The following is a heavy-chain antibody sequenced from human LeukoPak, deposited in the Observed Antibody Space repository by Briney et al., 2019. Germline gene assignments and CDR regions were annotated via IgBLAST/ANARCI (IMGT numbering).Heavy chain of an antibody. CDR1: GYIFTSYW. CDR2: IYPGDSYT. V-gene: IGHV5-51*01. CDR3: ARQGSGYDQPVDY. J-gene: IGHJ4*02. Sequence: GESLKISCKGSGYIFTSYWFGWVRQMPGKGLEWMGIIYPGDSYTRYSPSAQGQVTISADNTISTAYLQWISLKASDTAMYYCARQGSGYDQPVDYWGQGTLVTVSS. D-gene: IGHD5-12*01.